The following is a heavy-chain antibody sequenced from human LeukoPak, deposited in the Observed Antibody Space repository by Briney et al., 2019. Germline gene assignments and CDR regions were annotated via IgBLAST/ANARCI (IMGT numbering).Heavy chain of an antibody. D-gene: IGHD1-14*01. Sequence: GGSLRLSCAASGFTFSSYTMHWVRQAPGKGLEWVGVIWYDGSNKYYGDSVKGRFTISRDNSKNTLSLQMDSLRAEDTAVYYCARDRNWATRNWYFDLWGRGTLVTVSS. V-gene: IGHV3-33*08. CDR3: ARDRNWATRNWYFDL. CDR2: IWYDGSNK. CDR1: GFTFSSYT. J-gene: IGHJ2*01.